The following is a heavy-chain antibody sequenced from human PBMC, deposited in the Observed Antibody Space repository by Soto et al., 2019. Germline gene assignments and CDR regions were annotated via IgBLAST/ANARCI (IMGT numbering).Heavy chain of an antibody. CDR1: GFTFSSYW. D-gene: IGHD1-26*01. CDR2: IKQDGSEK. J-gene: IGHJ4*02. Sequence: GESLKISCAASGFTFSSYWMSWVRQAPGKGLEWVANIKQDGSEKYYVDSVKGRFTISRDNAKNSLYLQMNSLRAEDTAVYYCARGTYSGSYFDYWGQGTLVTVSS. CDR3: ARGTYSGSYFDY. V-gene: IGHV3-7*03.